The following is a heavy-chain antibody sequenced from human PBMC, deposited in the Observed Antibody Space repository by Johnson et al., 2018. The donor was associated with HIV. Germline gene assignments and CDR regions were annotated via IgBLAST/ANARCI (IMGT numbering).Heavy chain of an antibody. V-gene: IGHV3-64*01. D-gene: IGHD3-22*01. CDR1: GFTFSSYA. Sequence: VQLVESGGGVVQPGRSLRLSCAASGFTFSSYAMHWVRQAPGKGLEYVSAISSNGGRTYYANSVKGRFTISRDNSKNTLSLQMNSLRVEDTAVYYCAREARIVVVEPSDAFDIWGQGTIVTVSS. J-gene: IGHJ3*02. CDR3: AREARIVVVEPSDAFDI. CDR2: ISSNGGRT.